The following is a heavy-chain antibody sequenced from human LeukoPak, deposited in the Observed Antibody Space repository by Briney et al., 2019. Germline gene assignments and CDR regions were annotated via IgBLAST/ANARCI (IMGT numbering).Heavy chain of an antibody. CDR2: IYYSGST. D-gene: IGHD3-22*01. Sequence: SETLSLTSTVSGGSISSYYWNWIRQPPGKGLEWIGYIYYSGSTNYNPSLKSRVTISVDTSKNQFSLKLSSVTAADTAVYYCARGADSSGYYSIFYFDYWGQGTLVTVSS. CDR1: GGSISSYY. J-gene: IGHJ4*02. V-gene: IGHV4-59*01. CDR3: ARGADSSGYYSIFYFDY.